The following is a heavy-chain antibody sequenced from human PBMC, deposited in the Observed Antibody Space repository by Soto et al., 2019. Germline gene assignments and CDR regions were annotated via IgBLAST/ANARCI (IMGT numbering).Heavy chain of an antibody. J-gene: IGHJ6*02. CDR3: TTGAGNSSGWYLYYYYGMDV. V-gene: IGHV3-15*07. D-gene: IGHD6-19*01. CDR2: IKSKTDGGTT. CDR1: GFTFSNAW. Sequence: GSLRLSCAGSGFTFSNAWMNWVRQAPGKGLEWVGRIKSKTDGGTTDYAAPVKGRFTISRDDSKNTLYLQMNSLKTEDTAVYYCTTGAGNSSGWYLYYYYGMDVWGQGTTVTV.